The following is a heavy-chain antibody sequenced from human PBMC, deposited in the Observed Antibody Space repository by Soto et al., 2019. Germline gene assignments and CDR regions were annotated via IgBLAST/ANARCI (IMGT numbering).Heavy chain of an antibody. CDR3: ARGVENIVVVLDVFGYYGMDV. CDR1: GYSFTSYA. D-gene: IGHD2-2*01. J-gene: IGHJ6*02. CDR2: INAGNGNT. Sequence: ASVKVSCKASGYSFTSYAIYWVRQAPGQRLEWMGWINAGNGNTKYSQKLQGRVTFTGDTSASTAHMELSSLRSEDTAVYFCARGVENIVVVLDVFGYYGMDVWGQGPKFTVSS. V-gene: IGHV1-3*01.